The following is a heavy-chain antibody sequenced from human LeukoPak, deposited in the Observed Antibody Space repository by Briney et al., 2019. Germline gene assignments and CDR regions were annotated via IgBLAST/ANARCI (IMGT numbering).Heavy chain of an antibody. D-gene: IGHD6-19*01. CDR3: ARPDSSGYYVV. CDR2: IYPADSDT. V-gene: IGHV5-51*01. CDR1: GSRFSSYW. Sequence: GASLKISCKGSGSRFSSYWIAWVRQMPGKGLEWMAIIYPADSDTRYSPSFQGQVTISADKSINTAYLQWSSLKASDTATYYCARPDSSGYYVVWGQGTLVTVPS. J-gene: IGHJ4*02.